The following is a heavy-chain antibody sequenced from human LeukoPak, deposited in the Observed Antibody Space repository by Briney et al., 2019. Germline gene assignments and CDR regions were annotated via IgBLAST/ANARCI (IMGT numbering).Heavy chain of an antibody. CDR3: ATDSGYDYYYYGMDV. CDR1: GGTFSSYA. V-gene: IGHV1-69*13. CDR2: ITPIFGTA. J-gene: IGHJ6*02. Sequence: ASVKVSCKASGGTFSSYAISWVRQAPGQGLEWMGGITPIFGTANYAQKFQGRVTITADESTSTAYMELSSLRSEDTAVYYCATDSGYDYYYYGMDVWGQGTTVTVSS. D-gene: IGHD5-12*01.